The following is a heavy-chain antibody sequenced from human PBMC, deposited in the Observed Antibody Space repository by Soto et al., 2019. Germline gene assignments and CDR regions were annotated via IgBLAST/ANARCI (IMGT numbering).Heavy chain of an antibody. CDR2: ISYDGTNK. V-gene: IGHV3-30*03. Sequence: QVPLVESGGGVVQPGRSLRLSCAASGFPFTTYGMHWVREGPGKGLEWVAVISYDGTNKYYADSVKGRFTISRDNSKNTVYLQMNSLRPEDTALYYCVGGQYYFDYRGQGTLVTVSS. CDR3: VGGQYYFDY. D-gene: IGHD3-10*01. J-gene: IGHJ4*02. CDR1: GFPFTTYG.